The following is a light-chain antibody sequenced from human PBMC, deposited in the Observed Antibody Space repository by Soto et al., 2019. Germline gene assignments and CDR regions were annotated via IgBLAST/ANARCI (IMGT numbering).Light chain of an antibody. CDR1: QSISSW. V-gene: IGKV1-5*01. CDR3: QQYNSYSRT. Sequence: DIQMTQSPSTLSASVGDRVTITCRASQSISSWLAWYQQKPGKAPKLLIYDASSLESGVPSRFSGSRSGTEFTLTISSLQPDDFATYYCQQYNSYSRTFGQGTKGEIK. CDR2: DAS. J-gene: IGKJ1*01.